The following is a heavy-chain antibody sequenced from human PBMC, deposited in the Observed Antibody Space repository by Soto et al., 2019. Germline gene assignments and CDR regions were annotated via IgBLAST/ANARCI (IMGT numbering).Heavy chain of an antibody. J-gene: IGHJ6*02. CDR2: IWYDGSNK. D-gene: IGHD2-2*01. CDR1: GFTFSSYG. V-gene: IGHV3-33*01. Sequence: PGGSLRLSCAASGFTFSSYGMHWVRQAPGKGLEWGAVIWYDGSNKYYADSVKGRFTISRDNSKNTLYLQMNSLRAEDRAVYYCARGKYRECMDVRGPGTTVTLFS. CDR3: ARGKYRECMDV.